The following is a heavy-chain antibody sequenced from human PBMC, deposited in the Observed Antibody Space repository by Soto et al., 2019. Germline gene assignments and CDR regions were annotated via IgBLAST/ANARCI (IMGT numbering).Heavy chain of an antibody. J-gene: IGHJ6*02. Sequence: SETLSLTCTVSGDSISSSGYYWSWLRQHPGKGLEWIGYIYYSGSTYYSPSLKSRVTISADMSKNQFSLELRSVTGADTAVYFCARDPPDYYYGMDVWGQGTTVTVS. V-gene: IGHV4-31*03. CDR1: GDSISSSGYY. CDR3: ARDPPDYYYGMDV. CDR2: IYYSGST.